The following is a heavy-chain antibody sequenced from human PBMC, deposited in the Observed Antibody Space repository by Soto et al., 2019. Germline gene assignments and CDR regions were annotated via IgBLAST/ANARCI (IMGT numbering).Heavy chain of an antibody. CDR1: GGSISSYY. Sequence: SETLSLTCTVSGGSISSYYWSWIRQPPGKGLEWIGYIYYSGSTNYNPSLKGRVTISVDTSKNQFSLKLSSVTAADTAVYYCARDGGDYYDSSGYYKAAFDIWGQGTMVTVSS. D-gene: IGHD3-22*01. V-gene: IGHV4-59*01. CDR3: ARDGGDYYDSSGYYKAAFDI. CDR2: IYYSGST. J-gene: IGHJ3*02.